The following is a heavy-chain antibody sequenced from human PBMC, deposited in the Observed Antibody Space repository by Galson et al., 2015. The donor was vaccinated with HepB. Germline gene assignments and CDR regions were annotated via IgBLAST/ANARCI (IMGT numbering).Heavy chain of an antibody. CDR2: ISGSGGST. Sequence: LSCAASRFSFSSYAMNWVRQAPGKGLEWVSAISGSGGSTYYADSVKGRFTISRDNSKKTLYLQMNSLRAEDTAVYYCTKEFSGYSSGWYSDDAFDIWGQGTMVTVSS. V-gene: IGHV3-23*01. CDR1: RFSFSSYA. D-gene: IGHD6-19*01. CDR3: TKEFSGYSSGWYSDDAFDI. J-gene: IGHJ3*02.